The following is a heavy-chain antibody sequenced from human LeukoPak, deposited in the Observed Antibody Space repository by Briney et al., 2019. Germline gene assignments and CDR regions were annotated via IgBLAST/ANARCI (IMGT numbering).Heavy chain of an antibody. Sequence: GGSLRLSCAASGFTFSSYAMHWVRQAPGKGLEWVAVITYDGSNKYYADSVKGRFTISRDNSKNTLYLQMNSLRAEDTAVYYCARGMGAVAGTGKDYYYGMDVWGKGTTVTVSS. V-gene: IGHV3-30*04. CDR2: ITYDGSNK. D-gene: IGHD6-19*01. J-gene: IGHJ6*04. CDR3: ARGMGAVAGTGKDYYYGMDV. CDR1: GFTFSSYA.